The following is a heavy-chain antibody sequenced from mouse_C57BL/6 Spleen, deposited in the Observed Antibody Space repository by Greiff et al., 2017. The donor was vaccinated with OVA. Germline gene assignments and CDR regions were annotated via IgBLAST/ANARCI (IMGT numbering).Heavy chain of an antibody. D-gene: IGHD2-1*01. CDR2: IYPGDGDT. Sequence: QVQLKQSGAELVKPGASVKISCKASGYAFSSYWMNWVKQRPGKGLEWIGQIYPGDGDTNYNGKFKGKATLTADKSSSTAYMQLSSLTSEDSAVYFCAGGGYYGNYVGVDYWGQGTSVTVSS. CDR1: GYAFSSYW. CDR3: AGGGYYGNYVGVDY. J-gene: IGHJ4*01. V-gene: IGHV1-80*01.